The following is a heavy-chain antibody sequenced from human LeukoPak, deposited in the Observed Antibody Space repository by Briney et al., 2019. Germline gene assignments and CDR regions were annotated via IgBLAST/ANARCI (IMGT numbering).Heavy chain of an antibody. CDR2: INGDGSST. V-gene: IGHV3-74*01. J-gene: IGHJ5*02. CDR1: GFTLSYYW. Sequence: GGSLRLSCAASGFTLSYYWMHWVRQAPGKGLVWVSCINGDGSSTNYADSVKGRFTVSRDNAKNTLYLERNSLRAEDTAVYYCTRDPRNKGFDPWGQGTLVTVSS. CDR3: TRDPRNKGFDP. D-gene: IGHD1/OR15-1a*01.